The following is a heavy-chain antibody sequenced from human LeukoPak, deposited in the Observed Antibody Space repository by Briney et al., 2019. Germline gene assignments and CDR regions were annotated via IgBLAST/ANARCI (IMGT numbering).Heavy chain of an antibody. CDR2: ISSSSSYI. D-gene: IGHD1-26*01. J-gene: IGHJ4*02. V-gene: IGHV3-21*01. CDR1: GFTFSSYW. Sequence: PGGSLRLSCAASGFTFSSYWMSWVRQAPGKGLEWVSSISSSSSYIYYADSVKGRFTISRDNAKNSLYLQMNSLRAEDTAVYYCARVRGSDGPSAPFDYWGQGTLVTVSS. CDR3: ARVRGSDGPSAPFDY.